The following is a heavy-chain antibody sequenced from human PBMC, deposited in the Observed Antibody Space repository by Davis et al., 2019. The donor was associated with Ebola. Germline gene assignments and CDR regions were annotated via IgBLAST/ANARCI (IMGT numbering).Heavy chain of an antibody. Sequence: GGSLRLSCAASGFSFSDSAIHWVRQASGKGLEWVGRIRTKPNNYATAFTASVKGRFTISRDDAKNVASLQMNSLKSEDTAVYYCTLRATWGQGTLVTVSS. CDR2: IRTKPNNYAT. CDR1: GFSFSDSA. J-gene: IGHJ5*02. CDR3: TLRAT. V-gene: IGHV3-73*01.